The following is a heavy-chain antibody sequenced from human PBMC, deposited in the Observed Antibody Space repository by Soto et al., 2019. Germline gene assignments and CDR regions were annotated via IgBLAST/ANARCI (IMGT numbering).Heavy chain of an antibody. J-gene: IGHJ4*02. D-gene: IGHD3-3*01. Sequence: GGSLRLSCAASGFTFSSFAMSWVRQAPGKGLEWVSAISGSGGSTYYADSVKGRFTISTDNSNNTLYLQMNSLRAEDTAVYYCAKEAGFWSGYYAFYFDYWGQGTLVTVS. CDR3: AKEAGFWSGYYAFYFDY. CDR2: ISGSGGST. V-gene: IGHV3-23*01. CDR1: GFTFSSFA.